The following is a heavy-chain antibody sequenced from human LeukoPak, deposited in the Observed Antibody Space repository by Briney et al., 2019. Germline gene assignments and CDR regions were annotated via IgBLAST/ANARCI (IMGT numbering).Heavy chain of an antibody. V-gene: IGHV4-34*01. Sequence: SETLSLTCAVYGGSFSGYYWSWIRQPPGKGLEWIGEINHSGSTNYNPSLKSRVTISVDTSKNQFSLKLSSVTAADTAVYYCAREFSTEFDYWGQGTLVTVSS. CDR2: INHSGST. CDR1: GGSFSGYY. D-gene: IGHD2-2*01. CDR3: AREFSTEFDY. J-gene: IGHJ4*02.